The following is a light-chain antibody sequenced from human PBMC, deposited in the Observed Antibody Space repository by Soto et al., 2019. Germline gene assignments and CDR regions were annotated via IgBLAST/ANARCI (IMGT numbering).Light chain of an antibody. J-gene: IGKJ2*01. V-gene: IGKV3-20*01. CDR1: QTISTRF. CDR3: QQYGGFPYT. CDR2: GAS. Sequence: EIELTQSPATLSLSPGERATLSCMASQTISTRFVAWYQQKPGQAPRLLIYGASSRATGIPDRFSGSGSGTYFTLTISRLEPEDFAVYSCQQYGGFPYTFGQGTTLEIK.